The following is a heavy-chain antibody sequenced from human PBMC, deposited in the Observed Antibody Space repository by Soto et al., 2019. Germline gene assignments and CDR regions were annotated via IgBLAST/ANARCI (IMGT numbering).Heavy chain of an antibody. D-gene: IGHD5-12*01. CDR2: IGPESGAT. CDR1: GYTFTGHY. Sequence: QVQLVQSGAEVKKPGASVKVSCKASGYTFTGHYIHWVRQAPEQGPEWMGEIGPESGATRYAQKLQGRVTMTMDMSITTVYMELSNLSPDDTAVYYCGRGRSGQIVVFYWAQGTPVTVPS. J-gene: IGHJ4*02. CDR3: GRGRSGQIVVFY. V-gene: IGHV1-2*02.